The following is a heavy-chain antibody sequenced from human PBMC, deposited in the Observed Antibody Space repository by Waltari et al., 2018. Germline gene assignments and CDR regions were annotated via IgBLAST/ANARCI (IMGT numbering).Heavy chain of an antibody. CDR2: SDPSDSYT. Sequence: EVQFVQSGAEVNKPGESLRISCQVSGSIFSNYWSSWVRQMPGKGLEWMGRSDPSDSYTDYSPSFEGHVTISTDRSITTAYLQWSSLRASDSAMYYCARHISGNRYAIDYWGQGTLVTVSS. V-gene: IGHV5-10-1*03. D-gene: IGHD3-3*02. CDR1: GSIFSNYW. J-gene: IGHJ4*02. CDR3: ARHISGNRYAIDY.